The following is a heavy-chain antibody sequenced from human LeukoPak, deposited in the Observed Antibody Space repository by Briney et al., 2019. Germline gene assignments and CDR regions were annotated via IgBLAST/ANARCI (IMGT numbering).Heavy chain of an antibody. V-gene: IGHV3-21*01. D-gene: IGHD1-26*01. CDR2: ISSSSSYI. CDR1: GFTFSSYA. CDR3: ASPYSGSYYDAFDI. Sequence: PGGSLRLSCAASGFTFSSYAMSWVRQAPGKGLEWVSSISSSSSYIYYADSVKGRFTISRDNAKNSLYLQMNSLRAEDTAVYYCASPYSGSYYDAFDIWGQGTMVTVSS. J-gene: IGHJ3*02.